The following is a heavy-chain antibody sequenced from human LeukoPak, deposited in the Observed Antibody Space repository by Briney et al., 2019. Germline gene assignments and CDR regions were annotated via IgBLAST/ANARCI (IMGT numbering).Heavy chain of an antibody. V-gene: IGHV3-53*01. Sequence: PGGSLGLSCAASGFTVSSNYMSWVRQAPGKGLERVSVIFSGGSTYYADSVKGRFTISRDISKSTLYLQMNSLRAEDTAVYYCARRLDGSPLGYWGQGTLVTVSS. CDR3: ARRLDGSPLGY. D-gene: IGHD5-24*01. J-gene: IGHJ4*02. CDR2: IFSGGST. CDR1: GFTVSSNY.